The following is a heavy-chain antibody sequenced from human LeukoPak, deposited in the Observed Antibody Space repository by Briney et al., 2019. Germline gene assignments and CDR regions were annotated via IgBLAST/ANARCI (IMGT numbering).Heavy chain of an antibody. CDR3: ARLRPAVAGTGLGKKYYYYYMDV. Sequence: VASVKVSCKASGYTFTSYGISWVRQAPGQGLEWMGWISAYNGNTNYAQKLQGRVTMTTDTSTSTAYMELRSLRSDDTAVYYCARLRPAVAGTGLGKKYYYYYMDVWGKGTTVTISS. D-gene: IGHD6-19*01. J-gene: IGHJ6*03. V-gene: IGHV1-18*01. CDR2: ISAYNGNT. CDR1: GYTFTSYG.